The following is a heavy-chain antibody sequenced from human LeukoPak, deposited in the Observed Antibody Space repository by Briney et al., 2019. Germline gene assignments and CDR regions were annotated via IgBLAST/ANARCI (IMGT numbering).Heavy chain of an antibody. Sequence: GGSLRLSCAASGFTVSSNYMSWVRQAPGKGLEWVSVIYSGGSTYYADSVKGGFTISRDNSKNTLYLQVNSLRAEDTAVYYCARDHHGSGSYGIWGQGTMVTVSS. V-gene: IGHV3-53*01. J-gene: IGHJ3*02. CDR2: IYSGGST. D-gene: IGHD3-10*01. CDR3: ARDHHGSGSYGI. CDR1: GFTVSSNY.